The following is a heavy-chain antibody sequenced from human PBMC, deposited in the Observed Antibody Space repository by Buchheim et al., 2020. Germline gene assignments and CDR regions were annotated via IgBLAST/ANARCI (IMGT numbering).Heavy chain of an antibody. CDR1: GGSFSGYY. CDR2: INHSGST. Sequence: QVQLQQWGAGLLKPSETLSLTCAVYGGSFSGYYWSWIRQPPGKGLEWIGEINHSGSTNYNPSLKSRVTISVDTSKNQFSLKLSSVTAADTAVYYCARGRITIFGVVGRWFDPWGQGTL. D-gene: IGHD3-3*01. J-gene: IGHJ5*02. V-gene: IGHV4-34*01. CDR3: ARGRITIFGVVGRWFDP.